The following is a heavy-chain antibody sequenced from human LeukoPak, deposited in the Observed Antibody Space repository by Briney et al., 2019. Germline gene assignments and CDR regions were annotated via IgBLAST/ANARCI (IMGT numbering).Heavy chain of an antibody. CDR1: GVSISSYY. V-gene: IGHV4-4*07. CDR2: IYTSGSS. D-gene: IGHD6-19*01. Sequence: SETLSLTCTVSGVSISSYYWSWIRQPAGKGLEWIGRIYTSGSSNSNPPLKSRVTMSADTSKNQFALKLSSVTAADTAVYYCARDISVAGSFLLFDYWGQGTLVTVSS. J-gene: IGHJ4*02. CDR3: ARDISVAGSFLLFDY.